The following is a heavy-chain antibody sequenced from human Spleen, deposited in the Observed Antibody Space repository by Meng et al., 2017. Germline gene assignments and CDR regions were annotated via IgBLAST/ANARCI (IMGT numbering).Heavy chain of an antibody. CDR1: GFSLSTSGVG. V-gene: IGHV2-5*02. CDR3: AHLDYGDYYFDY. CDR2: IYWDDDK. Sequence: SGPTLAKPTQTLTLTCTFSGFSLSTSGVGVGWIRQPPGKALEWLALIYWDDDKRYSPSLKSRLTITKDTSKNQVVLTMTNMDPVDTATYYCAHLDYGDYYFDYWGQGTLVTVSS. D-gene: IGHD4-17*01. J-gene: IGHJ4*02.